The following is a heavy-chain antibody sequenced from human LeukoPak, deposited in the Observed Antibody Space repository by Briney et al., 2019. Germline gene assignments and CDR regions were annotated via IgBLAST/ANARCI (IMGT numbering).Heavy chain of an antibody. CDR3: SKDISAGGLDV. CDR2: IKQDGSEK. D-gene: IGHD3-16*02. J-gene: IGHJ6*02. Sequence: GGSLRLSCAASGFTFDDYAMHWVRQAPGKGLEWVANIKQDGSEKYYVDSVKGRFTISRDNAKNSMYLQMNSLRIEDTALYYCSKDISAGGLDVWGPGTTVTVSS. V-gene: IGHV3-7*03. CDR1: GFTFDDYA.